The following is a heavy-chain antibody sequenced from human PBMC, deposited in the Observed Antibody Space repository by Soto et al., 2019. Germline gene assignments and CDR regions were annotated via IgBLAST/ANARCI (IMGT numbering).Heavy chain of an antibody. CDR3: AFETNSAGYT. J-gene: IGHJ5*02. Sequence: GGSLRLSYAASGFTFSIYWMHWVRQAPGKGLMWVSRINSDGSSTNYADSVKGRFTISRDNAKNTLYLQMNSLRAEDTALYYCAFETNSAGYTWGQGTLVTVYS. CDR1: GFTFSIYW. V-gene: IGHV3-74*01. CDR2: INSDGSST. D-gene: IGHD3-22*01.